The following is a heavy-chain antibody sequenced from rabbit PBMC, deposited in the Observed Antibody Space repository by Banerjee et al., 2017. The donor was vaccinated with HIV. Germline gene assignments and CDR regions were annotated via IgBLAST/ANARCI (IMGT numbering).Heavy chain of an antibody. CDR3: ARNTGFVVYGYTYFNL. V-gene: IGHV1S43*01. Sequence: QEQLVESGGGLVKPEGSLTLTCTASGFSFSSTYYMCWVRQAPGKGLELIACIYTDSDGTWYASWVNGRFTITRSTSLNTVDLKMTSLTAADTATYFCARNTGFVVYGYTYFNLWGPGTLVTVS. D-gene: IGHD6-1*01. CDR1: GFSFSSTYY. J-gene: IGHJ4*01. CDR2: IYTDSDGT.